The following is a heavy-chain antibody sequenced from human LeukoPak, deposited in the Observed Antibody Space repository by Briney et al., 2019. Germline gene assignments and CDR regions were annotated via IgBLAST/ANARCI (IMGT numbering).Heavy chain of an antibody. CDR3: ARSNYDILTGYYMEAFDI. CDR2: IYYSGST. V-gene: IGHV4-4*02. D-gene: IGHD3-9*01. J-gene: IGHJ3*02. CDR1: GGSISSSNW. Sequence: SGTLSLTCAVSGGSISSSNWWSWVRQPPGKGLEWIGYIYYSGSTYYNPSLKSRVTISVDTSKNQFSLKLSSVTAADTAVYYCARSNYDILTGYYMEAFDIWGQGTMVTVSS.